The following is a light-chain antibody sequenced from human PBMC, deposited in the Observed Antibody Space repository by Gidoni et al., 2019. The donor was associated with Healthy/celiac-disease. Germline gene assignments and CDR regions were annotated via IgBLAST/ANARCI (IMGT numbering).Light chain of an antibody. V-gene: IGKV1-39*01. J-gene: IGKJ1*01. CDR1: QSISSY. CDR2: ASS. Sequence: DIQMTQSPSSLSASVGDRVTITCRSSQSISSYLNWYQQKPGKAPQLLIYASSSLQSGVPSRFSGSGSWTDFTLTISSLQPEDFATYYCQQSYSTPRTFGQGTKVEIK. CDR3: QQSYSTPRT.